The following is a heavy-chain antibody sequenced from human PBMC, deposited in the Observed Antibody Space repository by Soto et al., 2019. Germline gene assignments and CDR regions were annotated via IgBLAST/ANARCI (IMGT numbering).Heavy chain of an antibody. CDR1: GGSISSYY. V-gene: IGHV4-59*01. CDR3: ASRWVTVFDF. J-gene: IGHJ4*02. CDR2: IYYSGST. Sequence: QVQLQESGPGLVQPSETLSLTCTVSGGSISSYYWSWIRQPPGKGLEWIGYIYYSGSTNHNPPRKVRVTRSVDTAKMQFSLKLSSVAAADTAVYFCASRWVTVFDFGGQGTLVTVSS. D-gene: IGHD4-4*01.